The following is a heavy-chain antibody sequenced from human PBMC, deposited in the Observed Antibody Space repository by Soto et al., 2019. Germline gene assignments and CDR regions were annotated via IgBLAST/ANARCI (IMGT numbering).Heavy chain of an antibody. CDR3: ARSYGSSFHGGS. V-gene: IGHV4-31*03. CDR1: GCSISSGGYY. CDR2: IYYSGGT. J-gene: IGHJ1*01. Sequence: PSETLSLTCTVSGCSISSGGYYWIWIRQHPGKGLEWIGYIYYSGGTYYNPSLKSRVTISVDTSKNQFSLKLSSVSAADTAVYYCARSYGSSFHGGSWGQGTLVTVSS. D-gene: IGHD6-13*01.